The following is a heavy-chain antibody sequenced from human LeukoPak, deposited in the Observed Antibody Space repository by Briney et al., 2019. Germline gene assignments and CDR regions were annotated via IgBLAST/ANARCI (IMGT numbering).Heavy chain of an antibody. CDR1: GGYISSYY. D-gene: IGHD3-22*01. CDR2: IYYSGST. Sequence: SETLSLTCTVSGGYISSYYWSWIRQPPGKALEWIGHIYYSGSTNYNPSLKNRVTISLDTSKNQFSLNLRSVTDADTAVYFCARQGDSGRSYDYWGQGTLVTVSS. V-gene: IGHV4-59*08. J-gene: IGHJ4*02. CDR3: ARQGDSGRSYDY.